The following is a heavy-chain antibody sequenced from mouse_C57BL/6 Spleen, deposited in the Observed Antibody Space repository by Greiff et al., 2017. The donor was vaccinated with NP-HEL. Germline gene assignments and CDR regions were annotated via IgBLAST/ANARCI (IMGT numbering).Heavy chain of an antibody. CDR1: GYSITSGYY. Sequence: EVQRVESGPGLVKPSQSLSLTCSVTGYSITSGYYWNWIRQFPGNKLEWMGYISYDGSNNYNPSLKNRISITRDTSKNQFFLKLNSVTTEDTATYYCASYYYGSSWYFDVWGTGTTVTVSS. CDR3: ASYYYGSSWYFDV. D-gene: IGHD1-1*01. CDR2: ISYDGSN. J-gene: IGHJ1*03. V-gene: IGHV3-6*01.